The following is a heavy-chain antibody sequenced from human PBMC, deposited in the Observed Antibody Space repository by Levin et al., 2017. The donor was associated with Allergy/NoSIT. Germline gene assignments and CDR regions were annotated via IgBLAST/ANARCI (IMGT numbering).Heavy chain of an antibody. CDR2: ISGSGGST. CDR3: AKDAGAVAGKVNGMDG. J-gene: IGHJ6*02. V-gene: IGHV3-23*01. D-gene: IGHD6-19*01. Sequence: GNGLVLVSAISGSGGSTYYADSVKGRFTISRDNSKNTLYLQMNSLRAEDTAVYYCAKDAGAVAGKVNGMDGWGQGTTVTVSS.